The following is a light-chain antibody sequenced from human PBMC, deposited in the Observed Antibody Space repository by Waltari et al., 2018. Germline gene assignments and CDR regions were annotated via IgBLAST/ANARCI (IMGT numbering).Light chain of an antibody. CDR3: CSYAGSYTSYV. V-gene: IGLV2-11*01. Sequence: QSALTQPRSVSGSPGQSVTISCTGPSSHCGGYNSVPWYQQHPGKAPKLMLYDVSKRPSGVPDHFSGSKSGNTASLTISGLQAEDEADYYCCSYAGSYTSYVFGTGTKVTVL. CDR1: SSHCGGYNS. J-gene: IGLJ1*01. CDR2: DVS.